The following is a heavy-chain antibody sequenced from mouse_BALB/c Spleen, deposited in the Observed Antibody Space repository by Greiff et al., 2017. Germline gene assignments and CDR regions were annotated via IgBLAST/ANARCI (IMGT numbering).Heavy chain of an antibody. CDR3: ARSGLRKGLYYFDY. D-gene: IGHD1-1*01. CDR1: GFTFSSFG. CDR2: ISSGSSTI. Sequence: EVQLVESGGGLVQPGGSRKLSCAASGFTFSSFGMHWVRQAPEKGLEWVAYISSGSSTIYYADTVKGRFTISRDNPKNTLFLQMTSLRSEDTAMYYCARSGLRKGLYYFDYWGQGTTLTVSS. V-gene: IGHV5-17*02. J-gene: IGHJ2*01.